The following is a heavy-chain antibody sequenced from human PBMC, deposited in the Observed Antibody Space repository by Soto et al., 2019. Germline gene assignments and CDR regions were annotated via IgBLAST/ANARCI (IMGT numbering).Heavy chain of an antibody. V-gene: IGHV1-18*01. CDR2: ISAYNGST. D-gene: IGHD6-13*01. Sequence: QVQLVQSGAEVKKPGASVKVSCKASGYTFTSYGISWVRQAPGQGLEWMGWISAYNGSTNYAQKLQGRVTMTTDTATRTAYMELRSVRSDDTAVYYCARDTAAAGIFDYWGQGTLVTVSS. CDR3: ARDTAAAGIFDY. CDR1: GYTFTSYG. J-gene: IGHJ4*02.